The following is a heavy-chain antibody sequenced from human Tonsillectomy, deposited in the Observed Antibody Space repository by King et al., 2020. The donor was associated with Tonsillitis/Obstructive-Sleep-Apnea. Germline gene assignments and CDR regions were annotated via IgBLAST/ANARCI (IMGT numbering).Heavy chain of an antibody. D-gene: IGHD3-9*01. CDR3: AKARVGTGYGFES. V-gene: IGHV3-23*04. CDR1: GVTFYSYA. Sequence: VQLVESGGGLAQPGGSLRVSCAASGVTFYSYAMSWVRQAPGKGLEWVSPISGRGDITDYADSVKGRVTISRDNSKKTRSLQMNGLRVEDTAVYYCAKARVGTGYGFESWGQGTLVTVSS. CDR2: ISGRGDIT. J-gene: IGHJ4*02.